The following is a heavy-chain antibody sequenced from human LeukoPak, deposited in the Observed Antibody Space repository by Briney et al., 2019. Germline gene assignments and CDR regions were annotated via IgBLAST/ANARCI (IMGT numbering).Heavy chain of an antibody. CDR3: ARCVYGSRRVVDV. D-gene: IGHD3-10*01. CDR1: GGSISSYY. J-gene: IGHJ6*02. Sequence: SETLSPTCTVSGGSISSYYWSWIRQPPGKGLEWIGYIYDSGSTNYNPSLKSRVTISVDTPKNQFSLKLSSVIAADTAVYYCARCVYGSRRVVDVWGQGTTVTVSS. V-gene: IGHV4-59*01. CDR2: IYDSGST.